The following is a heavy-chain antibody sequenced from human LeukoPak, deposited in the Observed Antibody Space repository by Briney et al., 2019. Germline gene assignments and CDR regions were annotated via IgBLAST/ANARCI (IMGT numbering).Heavy chain of an antibody. J-gene: IGHJ4*02. V-gene: IGHV3-23*01. CDR1: GFTFSSYG. D-gene: IGHD1-26*01. Sequence: GGSLRVSCAASGFTFSSYGLSWVRQAPGKGLEWVSGISGSGGSTYYADSVKGRFTISRDNSKNTLYLQMNSLRAEDTAVYYCAKSRSGSPHSFDYWGQGTLVTVSS. CDR2: ISGSGGST. CDR3: AKSRSGSPHSFDY.